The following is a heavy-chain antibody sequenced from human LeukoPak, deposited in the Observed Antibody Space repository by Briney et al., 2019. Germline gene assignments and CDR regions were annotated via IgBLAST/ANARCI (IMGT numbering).Heavy chain of an antibody. CDR1: GFTFHTSA. V-gene: IGHV1-58*02. Sequence: ASVKVSWKASGFTFHTSAMQWVRQARGQRLEWIGWIVLGSGNTVYSHKFHDRVIITRDMSTSTVYMELDSLGSEDTAVYYCAAQRGASLHDFWSTRLFDPWGQGTLVTVSS. CDR3: AAQRGASLHDFWSTRLFDP. CDR2: IVLGSGNT. D-gene: IGHD3-3*01. J-gene: IGHJ5*02.